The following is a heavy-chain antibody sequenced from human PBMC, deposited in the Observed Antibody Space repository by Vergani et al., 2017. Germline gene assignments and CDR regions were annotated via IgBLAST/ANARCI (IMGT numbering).Heavy chain of an antibody. D-gene: IGHD3-22*01. Sequence: EVQLVESGGGLIQPGGSLRLSCAASGFTVSSNYMSWVRQAPGQGLEWVSVIYSGGSTYYADSVKGRFTISRDNSKNTLYLQMNSLRAEDTAVYYCAREAGYDSSGYDAFDIWGQGTMVTVSS. CDR1: GFTVSSNY. J-gene: IGHJ3*02. CDR2: IYSGGST. CDR3: AREAGYDSSGYDAFDI. V-gene: IGHV3-53*01.